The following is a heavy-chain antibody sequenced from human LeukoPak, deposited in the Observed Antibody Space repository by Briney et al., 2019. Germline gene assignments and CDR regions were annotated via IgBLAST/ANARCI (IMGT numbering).Heavy chain of an antibody. CDR3: ARDGNLIYFDSSGYLDS. Sequence: AGRSLRLSCAASGFTFSSYTMNWVRQAPGKGLEWVSCITSNSNNIFYADSVRGRFTISRDNAKNSLYLHMDSLRAEDTAIYYCARDGNLIYFDSSGYLDSWGQGTLVTVSS. D-gene: IGHD3-22*01. CDR2: ITSNSNNI. J-gene: IGHJ4*02. CDR1: GFTFSSYT. V-gene: IGHV3-48*04.